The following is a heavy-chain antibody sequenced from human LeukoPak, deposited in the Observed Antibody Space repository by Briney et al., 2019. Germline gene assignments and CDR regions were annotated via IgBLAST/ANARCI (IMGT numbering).Heavy chain of an antibody. CDR1: RGSISSYY. V-gene: IGHV4-4*07. CDR2: IYTSGST. D-gene: IGHD6-13*01. CDR3: ARNPASGLYPLEFDY. Sequence: SETLSLTCTVSRGSISSYYWTWIRQPAGKGLEWIGRIYTSGSTNYNPSLKSRVSMSLDTSKKQFSLKLRSVTAADTAVYYCARNPASGLYPLEFDYWGQGTLVTVSS. J-gene: IGHJ4*02.